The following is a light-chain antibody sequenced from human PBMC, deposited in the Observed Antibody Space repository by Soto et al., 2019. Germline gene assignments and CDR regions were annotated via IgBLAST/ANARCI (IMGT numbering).Light chain of an antibody. CDR3: SLYISGSTYV. Sequence: QSALTQPASVSGSPGQSITISCTGSSSDVGGYKYVSWYQQHPGKAPKLMIYEVSNRPSGVSNRFSGSKSGNTASLTISGLQDEDEAYYYCSLYISGSTYVFGTGTKVTVL. J-gene: IGLJ1*01. CDR1: SSDVGGYKY. V-gene: IGLV2-14*01. CDR2: EVS.